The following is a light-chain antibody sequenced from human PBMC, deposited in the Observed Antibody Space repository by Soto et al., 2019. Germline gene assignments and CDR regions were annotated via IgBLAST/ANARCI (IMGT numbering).Light chain of an antibody. CDR3: QQYVSSLT. CDR2: GAS. J-gene: IGKJ4*01. Sequence: EIVLTQSPGTLSLSPGERATLSCRASQTVSSSYLAWYQQKPGQAPRLLIYGASSRATGIPDRFSGSGSGTDFTLTISRLEPEDFAVYYCQQYVSSLTFGGGTKVEIK. CDR1: QTVSSSY. V-gene: IGKV3-20*01.